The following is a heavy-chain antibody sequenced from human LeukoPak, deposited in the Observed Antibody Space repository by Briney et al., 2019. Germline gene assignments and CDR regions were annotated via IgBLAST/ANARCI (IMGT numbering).Heavy chain of an antibody. J-gene: IGHJ6*02. CDR2: ISSSSSYI. D-gene: IGHD6-13*01. Sequence: PGGSLRLSCAASGFTFSSYSMNWVRQAPGKGLEWVSSISSSSSYIYYADSVKGRFTISRDNAKNSLYLQMNSLRAEGTAVYYCAREPGTSYYYGMDVWGQGTTVTVSS. CDR1: GFTFSSYS. V-gene: IGHV3-21*01. CDR3: AREPGTSYYYGMDV.